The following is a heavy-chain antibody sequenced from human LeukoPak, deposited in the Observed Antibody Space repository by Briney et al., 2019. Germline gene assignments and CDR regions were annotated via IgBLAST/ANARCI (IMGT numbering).Heavy chain of an antibody. D-gene: IGHD5-24*01. J-gene: IGHJ4*02. CDR1: GFTFSSYA. CDR3: AKDREMATIHYYFDY. Sequence: GGSLRLSCAASGFTFSSYAMSWVRQAPGKGLEWVSAISGSGGSTYYADSVKGRFTISRDNSKNTLYLQMNRLRAEDTAVYYCAKDREMATIHYYFDYWGQGTLVTVSS. CDR2: ISGSGGST. V-gene: IGHV3-23*01.